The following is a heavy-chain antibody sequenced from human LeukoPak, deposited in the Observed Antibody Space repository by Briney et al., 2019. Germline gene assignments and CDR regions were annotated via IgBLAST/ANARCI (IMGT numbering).Heavy chain of an antibody. CDR3: ARTPSEMVADY. D-gene: IGHD5-24*01. J-gene: IGHJ4*02. CDR2: IYYSGST. Sequence: SETLSLTCTVSGGSISSGDYYWSWIRQPPGKGLEWIGYIYYSGSTYYNPSLKSRVTISIDTSKKQFSLKLSSVTAADTAVYYCARTPSEMVADYWGQGTLVTVSS. CDR1: GGSISSGDYY. V-gene: IGHV4-30-4*01.